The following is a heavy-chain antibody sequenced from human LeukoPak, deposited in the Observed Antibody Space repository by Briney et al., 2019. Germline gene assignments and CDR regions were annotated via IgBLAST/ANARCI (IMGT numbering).Heavy chain of an antibody. CDR3: ARQGYTNNLGGYFGDKDDGFDL. D-gene: IGHD3-9*01. CDR1: GGTFSSYI. J-gene: IGHJ3*01. Sequence: SVKVSCKASGGTFSSYIITWVRQAPGQGLEWMGRIIPIFGTPDYAQKFQDRVTITADESTSTAYMELSRLRFEDTAVYYCARQGYTNNLGGYFGDKDDGFDLWGQGTMVTVSS. CDR2: IIPIFGTP. V-gene: IGHV1-69*13.